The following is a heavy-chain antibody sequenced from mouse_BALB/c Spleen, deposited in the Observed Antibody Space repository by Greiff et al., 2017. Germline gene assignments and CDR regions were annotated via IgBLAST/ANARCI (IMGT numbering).Heavy chain of an antibody. Sequence: VQLVESGPGLVAPSQSLSITCTVSGFSLTGYGVNWVRQPPGKGLEWLGMIWGDGSTDYNSALKSRLSISKDNSKSQVFLKMNSLQTDDTARYYCARDGNGNPYYYAMDYWGQGTSVTVSS. J-gene: IGHJ4*01. V-gene: IGHV2-6-7*01. CDR1: GFSLTGYG. CDR2: IWGDGST. D-gene: IGHD2-1*01. CDR3: ARDGNGNPYYYAMDY.